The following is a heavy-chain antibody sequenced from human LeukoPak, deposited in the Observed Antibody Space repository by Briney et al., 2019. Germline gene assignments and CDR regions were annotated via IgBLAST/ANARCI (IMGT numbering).Heavy chain of an antibody. CDR1: GYTFTGYY. D-gene: IGHD6-19*01. CDR3: ASDIAYSNGQDY. Sequence: GASVKVSCKASGYTFTGYYIHWVRQAPGQGLGWMGWINPISGATTYVQKFQGRVTMTRDTSISTAYMELSRLRSDDTAVYYCASDIAYSNGQDYWGQGTLDTVSS. J-gene: IGHJ4*02. CDR2: INPISGAT. V-gene: IGHV1-2*02.